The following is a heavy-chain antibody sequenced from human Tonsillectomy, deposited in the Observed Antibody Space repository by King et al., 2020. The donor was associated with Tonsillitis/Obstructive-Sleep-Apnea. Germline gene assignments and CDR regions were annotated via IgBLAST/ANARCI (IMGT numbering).Heavy chain of an antibody. Sequence: QLVQSGVEVKKPGASVKVSCKASGYTFSSYDINWVRQAPGQGREWMGRISGYNDNTKYAQILQGRVTMTTDTSTSTAYMELRRLRSDETAVYYCARGNYDCVWGSYRSRDYFDYWGQGTLVTVSS. CDR1: GYTFSSYD. V-gene: IGHV1-18*01. CDR2: ISGYNDNT. J-gene: IGHJ4*02. CDR3: ARGNYDCVWGSYRSRDYFDY. D-gene: IGHD3-16*02.